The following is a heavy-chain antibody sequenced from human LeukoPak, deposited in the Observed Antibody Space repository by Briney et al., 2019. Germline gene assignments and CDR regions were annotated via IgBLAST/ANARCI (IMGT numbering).Heavy chain of an antibody. CDR2: INSDGSST. CDR1: GFTFSSYW. Sequence: GGSLRLSCAASGFTFSSYWMHWVRQAPGKGLVWVSRINSDGSSTSYADSVEGRFTISRDNAKNTLYLQMNSLRAEDTAVYYCARGHRSVYYYDSSGHPRDAFDIWGQGTMVTVSS. J-gene: IGHJ3*02. V-gene: IGHV3-74*01. CDR3: ARGHRSVYYYDSSGHPRDAFDI. D-gene: IGHD3-22*01.